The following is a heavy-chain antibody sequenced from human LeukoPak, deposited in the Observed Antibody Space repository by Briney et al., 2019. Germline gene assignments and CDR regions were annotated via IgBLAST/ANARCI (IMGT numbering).Heavy chain of an antibody. J-gene: IGHJ4*02. D-gene: IGHD1-26*01. Sequence: GGSLRLSCAASGFTFSSYWMHWVRQAPGKGLVWVSRIKFDESATNCADSVKGRFTISRDNDRNTVYLQMNSLRGEDTAVYYCARGGRGTYLNDYWGQGTLVTVSS. CDR2: IKFDESAT. CDR1: GFTFSSYW. V-gene: IGHV3-74*01. CDR3: ARGGRGTYLNDY.